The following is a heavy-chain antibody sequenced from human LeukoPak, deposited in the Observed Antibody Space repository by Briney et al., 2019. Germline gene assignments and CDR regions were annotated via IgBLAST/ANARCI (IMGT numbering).Heavy chain of an antibody. CDR3: AKGSGPRVAGWFDY. D-gene: IGHD6-19*01. J-gene: IGHJ4*02. Sequence: GRSLRLSCAASGFTFSSYAMHWVRQAPGKGLEWVAVISYDGSNKYYADSVKGRFTISRDNSKNTLYLQMNSLRAEDTAVYYCAKGSGPRVAGWFDYWGQGTLVTVSS. CDR2: ISYDGSNK. CDR1: GFTFSSYA. V-gene: IGHV3-30-3*01.